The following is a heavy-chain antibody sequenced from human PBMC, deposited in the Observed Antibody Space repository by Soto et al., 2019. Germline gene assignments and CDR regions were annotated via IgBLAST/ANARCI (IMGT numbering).Heavy chain of an antibody. CDR3: ASTMVTGY. V-gene: IGHV3-74*01. CDR1: GFTFSSDW. Sequence: EVQLVESGGGLVQPGGSLRLSCAASGFTFSSDWMHWVRQAPGKGLVWVSRINSDGSSTSYADAVKGRFTIPRDNAKKPLYLRMNSLRAENTAVYYCASTMVTGYWGQATPVTVSS. J-gene: IGHJ4*02. CDR2: INSDGSST. D-gene: IGHD3-10*01.